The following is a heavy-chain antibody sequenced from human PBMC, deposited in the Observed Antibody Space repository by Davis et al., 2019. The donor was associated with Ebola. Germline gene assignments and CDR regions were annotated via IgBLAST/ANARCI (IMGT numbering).Heavy chain of an antibody. Sequence: PGGSLRLSCNASGFTFSNYWMHWVRQAPGKGLVWVSRINTDGSTTTFADSVKGRFTISRDNAKNTLYLQMNSLRAEDTAVYYCARGWTQLWPFDYWGLGTLVTVSS. CDR1: GFTFSNYW. CDR3: ARGWTQLWPFDY. D-gene: IGHD5-18*01. V-gene: IGHV3-74*01. J-gene: IGHJ4*02. CDR2: INTDGSTT.